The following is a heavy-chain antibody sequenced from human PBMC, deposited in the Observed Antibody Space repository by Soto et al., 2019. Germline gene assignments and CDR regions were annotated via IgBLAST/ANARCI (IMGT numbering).Heavy chain of an antibody. CDR3: AREPRA. J-gene: IGHJ5*02. V-gene: IGHV4-59*12. CDR2: IYYSGST. Sequence: PSETLSLTCTVSGDSISNYFWSWIRQPPGKGLEWIGYIYYSGSTSYNPSLKSRVTISVDTTKNQFSLKLSSVTAADTAVYYCAREPRAWGQGTLVTVSS. CDR1: GDSISNYF.